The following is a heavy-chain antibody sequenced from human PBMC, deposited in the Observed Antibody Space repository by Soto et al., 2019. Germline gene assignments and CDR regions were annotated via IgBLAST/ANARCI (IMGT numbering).Heavy chain of an antibody. Sequence: ETLSLTCTVSGGSISSYYWSWIRQPPGKGLEWIGYIYYSGSTNYNPSLKSRVTISVDTSKNQFSLKLSSVTAADTAVYYCARQSGSCSGGSCYSSFDYWGQGTLVTVSS. CDR1: GGSISSYY. CDR3: ARQSGSCSGGSCYSSFDY. V-gene: IGHV4-59*08. J-gene: IGHJ4*02. D-gene: IGHD2-15*01. CDR2: IYYSGST.